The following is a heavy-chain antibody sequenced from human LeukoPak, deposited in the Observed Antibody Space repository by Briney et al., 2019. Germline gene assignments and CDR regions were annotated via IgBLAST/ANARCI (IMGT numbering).Heavy chain of an antibody. J-gene: IGHJ4*02. V-gene: IGHV4-61*08. CDR1: GGSISSGGYY. CDR3: ARVTYSSGWYVDY. CDR2: IYYSGSI. D-gene: IGHD6-19*01. Sequence: PSETLSLTCTVSGGSISSGGYYWSWIRQHPGKGLEWIGYIYYSGSINYNPSLKSRVTISVDTSKNQFSLKLSSVTAADTAVYYCARVTYSSGWYVDYWGQGTLVTVSS.